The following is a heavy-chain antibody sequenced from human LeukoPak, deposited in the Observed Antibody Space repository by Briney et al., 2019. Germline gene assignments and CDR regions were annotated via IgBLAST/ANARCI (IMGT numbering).Heavy chain of an antibody. CDR2: ISGSGAGK. Sequence: GGALRLSCAPSGFTFSTSAVTGVRQAPGRGRGCVSSISGSGAGKFYAAAVKGRFTTSRDNSKNTLYVQMNSLRAEDTAVYYCAKAAYGDYAGAFDIWGQGTMVIVPS. CDR3: AKAAYGDYAGAFDI. CDR1: GFTFSTSA. D-gene: IGHD4-17*01. V-gene: IGHV3-23*01. J-gene: IGHJ3*02.